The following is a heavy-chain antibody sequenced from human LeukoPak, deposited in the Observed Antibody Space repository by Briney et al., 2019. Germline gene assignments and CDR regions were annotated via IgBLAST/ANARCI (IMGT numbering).Heavy chain of an antibody. CDR3: AKGNYDFWSGYPGLSYFDY. V-gene: IGHV3-23*01. CDR2: ISGSGVAT. J-gene: IGHJ4*02. Sequence: GGSLRLSCAASGFTFSSYAMSWVRQALGKGLEWVSAISGSGVATYYADSVKGRFTISRDNSKNTLYLQMNSLRAGDTAVYYCAKGNYDFWSGYPGLSYFDYWGQGTLVTVSS. CDR1: GFTFSSYA. D-gene: IGHD3-3*01.